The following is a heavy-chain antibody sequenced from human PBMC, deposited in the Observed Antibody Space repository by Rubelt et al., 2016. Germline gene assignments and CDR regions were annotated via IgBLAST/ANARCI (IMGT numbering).Heavy chain of an antibody. CDR2: IDWDGDK. D-gene: IGHD3-22*01. Sequence: QVTLRESGPALVKPTQTLTLTCTFSGFSLSTSGMCVSWIRQPPGKALEWLARIDWDGDKYYSTSLTTMITISKDTSKNQVVLKMTNMDPVDTATYYCARILLPDYYDSSGGMDVWGQGTTVTVSS. CDR3: ARILLPDYYDSSGGMDV. V-gene: IGHV2-70*15. J-gene: IGHJ6*02. CDR1: GFSLSTSGMC.